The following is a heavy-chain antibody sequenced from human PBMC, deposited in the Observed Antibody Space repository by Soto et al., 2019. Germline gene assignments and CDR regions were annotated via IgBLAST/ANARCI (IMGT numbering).Heavy chain of an antibody. Sequence: SETLSLTCAAYGVSFSGYYWSRIRQPPGKGLEWIGEINHSGSTNYNPSLKSRVTISVDTSKNQFSLKLSSVTAADTAVYYCAGEISGIAAAGYIYYHGIDVWGQGTTVT. J-gene: IGHJ6*02. D-gene: IGHD6-13*01. CDR3: AGEISGIAAAGYIYYHGIDV. CDR1: GVSFSGYY. V-gene: IGHV4-34*01. CDR2: INHSGST.